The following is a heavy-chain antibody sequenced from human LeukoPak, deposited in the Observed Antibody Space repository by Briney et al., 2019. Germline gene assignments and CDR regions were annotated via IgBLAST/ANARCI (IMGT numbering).Heavy chain of an antibody. Sequence: SETLSLTCTASGDSINSLDLWSWVRQPPGKGLEWIGEMYLSGTTHSDPSVKSRVTISIDKSKNQFFLNLSSVTAADTAVYYCAGLVGRYSSGLYYYYFDYWGQGTLVTVSS. J-gene: IGHJ4*02. CDR3: AGLVGRYSSGLYYYYFDY. CDR2: MYLSGTT. CDR1: GDSINSLDL. V-gene: IGHV4-4*02. D-gene: IGHD3-22*01.